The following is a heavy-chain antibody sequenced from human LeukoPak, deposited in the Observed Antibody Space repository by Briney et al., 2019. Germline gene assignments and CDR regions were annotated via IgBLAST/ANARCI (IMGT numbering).Heavy chain of an antibody. D-gene: IGHD6-19*01. CDR2: ISYDGSNK. V-gene: IGHV3-30*04. Sequence: GGSLRLSCAASGFTFSSYAMHRVRQAPGKGLEWVAVISYDGSNKYYADSVKGRFTISRDNSKNTLYLQMNSLRAEDTAVYYCAREYQWLVGVDYWGQGTLVTVSS. CDR3: AREYQWLVGVDY. CDR1: GFTFSSYA. J-gene: IGHJ4*02.